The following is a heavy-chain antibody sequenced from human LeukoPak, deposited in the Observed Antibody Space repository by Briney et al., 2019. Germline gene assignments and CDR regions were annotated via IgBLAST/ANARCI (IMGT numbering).Heavy chain of an antibody. CDR1: GFTFSRYW. Sequence: GGSLRLSCATSGFTFSRYWMSWVRQAPGKGLEWVSAISGSGGSTYYADSVKGRFTISRDNSKNTLYLQMNSLRAEDTAVYYCAKDSKVTALGGEYFQHWGQGTLVTVSS. CDR3: AKDSKVTALGGEYFQH. V-gene: IGHV3-23*01. CDR2: ISGSGGST. J-gene: IGHJ1*01. D-gene: IGHD2-21*02.